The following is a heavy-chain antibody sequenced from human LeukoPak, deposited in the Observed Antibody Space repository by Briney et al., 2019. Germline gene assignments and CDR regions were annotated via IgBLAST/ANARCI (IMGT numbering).Heavy chain of an antibody. V-gene: IGHV3-48*01. D-gene: IGHD3-22*01. CDR3: ARDFHRRLYDSSAYHPY. CDR1: GFTISRYA. CDR2: ISSSSSTI. J-gene: IGHJ4*02. Sequence: GGSLRLSCAVSGFTISRYAIHWVRQAAGKGLEWVSYISSSSSTIYYADSVKGRFTISRDNAKNSLYLQMNSLRAEDTAVYYCARDFHRRLYDSSAYHPYWGQGTLVTVSS.